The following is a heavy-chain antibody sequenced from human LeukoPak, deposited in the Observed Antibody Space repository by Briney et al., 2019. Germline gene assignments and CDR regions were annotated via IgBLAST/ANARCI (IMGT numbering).Heavy chain of an antibody. CDR1: GGSISSGSYY. D-gene: IGHD3-3*01. J-gene: IGHJ6*03. CDR2: IYTSGST. V-gene: IGHV4-61*02. Sequence: SETLSLTCTVSGGSISSGSYYWSWIRQPAGKGLEWIGRIYTSGSTNYNPSLKSRVTISVDTSKIQFSLKLSSVTAADTAVYYCARGSWSGSYYYYYMDVWGKGTTVTVSS. CDR3: ARGSWSGSYYYYYMDV.